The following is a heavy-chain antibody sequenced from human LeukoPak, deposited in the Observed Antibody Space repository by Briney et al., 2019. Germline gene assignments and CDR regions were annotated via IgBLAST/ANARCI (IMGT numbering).Heavy chain of an antibody. J-gene: IGHJ4*02. Sequence: KPSETLSLTCTVSGGSISSYYWSWIRQPPGKGLEWIGYIYYSGSTTYNPPLKSRVTISVDTSKNQFSLKLSSVTAADTAVYYCARGWSSGWYRNDYWGQGTLVTVSS. D-gene: IGHD6-19*01. V-gene: IGHV4-59*01. CDR2: IYYSGST. CDR3: ARGWSSGWYRNDY. CDR1: GGSISSYY.